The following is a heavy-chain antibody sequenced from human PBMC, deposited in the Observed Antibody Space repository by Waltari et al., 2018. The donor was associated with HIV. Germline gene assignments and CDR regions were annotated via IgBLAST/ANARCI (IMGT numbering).Heavy chain of an antibody. V-gene: IGHV1-69*01. D-gene: IGHD2-2*01. J-gene: IGHJ6*02. Sequence: QVQLVQSGAEVKKPGSSVKVSCKASGGTVSSYALSWVRQAPGQGLEWMGGIIPIFGTANYAQKFQGRVTITADESTSTAYMELSSLRSEDTAVYYCASSEFVVVPAAPRDYYYGMDVWGQGTTVTVSS. CDR3: ASSEFVVVPAAPRDYYYGMDV. CDR1: GGTVSSYA. CDR2: IIPIFGTA.